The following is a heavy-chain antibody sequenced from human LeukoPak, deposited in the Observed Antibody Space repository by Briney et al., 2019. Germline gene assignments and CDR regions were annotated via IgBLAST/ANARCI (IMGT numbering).Heavy chain of an antibody. J-gene: IGHJ5*02. V-gene: IGHV1-69*13. CDR3: ARDEVVHCSGGSCYSGHNWFDP. Sequence: SVKVSCKASGGTFSSYAISWVRQAPGQGLEWMGGIIPILGTANYAQKFQGRVTITADESTSTAYMELSSLRSEDTAVYYCARDEVVHCSGGSCYSGHNWFDPWGQGTLVTVSS. D-gene: IGHD2-15*01. CDR2: IIPILGTA. CDR1: GGTFSSYA.